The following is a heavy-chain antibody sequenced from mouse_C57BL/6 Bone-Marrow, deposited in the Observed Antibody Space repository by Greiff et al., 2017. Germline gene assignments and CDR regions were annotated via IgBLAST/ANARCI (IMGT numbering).Heavy chain of an antibody. CDR2: IHPNSGST. V-gene: IGHV1-64*01. CDR3: ARSITTVVPFDY. J-gene: IGHJ2*01. Sequence: QVQLQQPGAELVKPGASVKLSCKASGYTFTSYWMHWVKQRPGQGLEWIGMIHPNSGSTNYNEKFKSKATLTVDTSSSTAYMQLSSLTSENSAVYYCARSITTVVPFDYWGQGTTLTVSS. CDR1: GYTFTSYW. D-gene: IGHD1-1*01.